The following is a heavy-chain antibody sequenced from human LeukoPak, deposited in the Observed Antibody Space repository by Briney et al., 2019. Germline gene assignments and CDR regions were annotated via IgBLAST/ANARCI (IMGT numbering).Heavy chain of an antibody. CDR2: INHSGST. J-gene: IGHJ3*02. V-gene: IGHV4-34*01. CDR3: ATYSGSLLDAFDI. Sequence: SETLSLTCAVYGGSFSGYYWRWIRQPPGKGLEWIGEINHSGSTNYNPSLKSRVTISVDTSKNQFSLKLSSVTAADTAVYYCATYSGSLLDAFDIWGQGTMVTVSS. CDR1: GGSFSGYY. D-gene: IGHD1-26*01.